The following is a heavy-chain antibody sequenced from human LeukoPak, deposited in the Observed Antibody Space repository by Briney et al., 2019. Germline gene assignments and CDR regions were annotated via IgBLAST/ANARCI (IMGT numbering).Heavy chain of an antibody. CDR3: ASTERCSTTCPLDY. D-gene: IGHD2-2*01. Sequence: PSETLSLTCGVYGGSFSGSYWSWSRQPPGRGLEWIGEINHSGSTNYNPSLKSRVTISLDTSKNQFSLKLSSVTAADTAVYYCASTERCSTTCPLDYWGQGTLVTVSS. CDR1: GGSFSGSY. V-gene: IGHV4-34*01. CDR2: INHSGST. J-gene: IGHJ4*02.